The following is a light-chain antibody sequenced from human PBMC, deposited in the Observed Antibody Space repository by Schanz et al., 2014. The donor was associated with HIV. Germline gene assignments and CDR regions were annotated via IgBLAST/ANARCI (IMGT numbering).Light chain of an antibody. J-gene: IGKJ5*01. Sequence: DIQMTQSPSSLSASVGDRVTITCQASEDISNYLNWFQHKPGKAPKLLIYDASDLETGVPSRFSGGGSGTDFTFTISSLQPEDYATYFCQQFDSLPITFGQGTRLEIK. V-gene: IGKV1-33*01. CDR3: QQFDSLPIT. CDR2: DAS. CDR1: EDISNY.